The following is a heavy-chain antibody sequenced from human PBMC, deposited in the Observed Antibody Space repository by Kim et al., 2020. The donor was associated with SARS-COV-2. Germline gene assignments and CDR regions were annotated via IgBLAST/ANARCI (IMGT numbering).Heavy chain of an antibody. CDR1: GFTFSDST. J-gene: IGHJ5*02. CDR3: TRVQKGTTGWFDP. CDR2: IKRKTNSYAT. Sequence: GGSLRLSCAASGFTFSDSTMHWVRQASGKGLEWVGRIKRKTNSYATTYAASVKGRFTISRDDSKSTTYLQMNSLESDDTAVYYCTRVQKGTTGWFDPWGQGTLVTVSS. V-gene: IGHV3-73*01. D-gene: IGHD1-1*01.